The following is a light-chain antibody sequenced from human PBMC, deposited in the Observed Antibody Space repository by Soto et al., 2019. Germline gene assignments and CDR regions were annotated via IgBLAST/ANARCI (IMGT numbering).Light chain of an antibody. J-gene: IGKJ1*01. CDR2: KAS. CDR1: QSISNW. Sequence: DIQMTQSPSTLSASVGDRVTVTCRASQSISNWLAWYRQKPGKAPKLLIYKASSLESGVPSRFSGIGSGTEFTLTISSLQTDDFATYYCQQYNSYPWTFDQGTKVEIK. V-gene: IGKV1-5*03. CDR3: QQYNSYPWT.